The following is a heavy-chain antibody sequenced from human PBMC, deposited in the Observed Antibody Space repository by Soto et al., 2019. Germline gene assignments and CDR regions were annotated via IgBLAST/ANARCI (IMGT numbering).Heavy chain of an antibody. D-gene: IGHD4-17*01. Sequence: PSETLSLTCTVSGGSISSGDYYWSWIRQPPGKGLEWIGYIYYSGSTYYNPSLKSRVTISVDTSKNQFSLKLSSVTAADTAVYYCARDRHYGDYPLGGMDVWGQGTTVTVSS. CDR3: ARDRHYGDYPLGGMDV. CDR1: GGSISSGDYY. J-gene: IGHJ6*02. V-gene: IGHV4-30-4*01. CDR2: IYYSGST.